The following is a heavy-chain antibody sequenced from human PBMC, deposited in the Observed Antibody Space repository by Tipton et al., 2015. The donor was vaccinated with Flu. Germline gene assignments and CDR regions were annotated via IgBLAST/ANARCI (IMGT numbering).Heavy chain of an antibody. J-gene: IGHJ4*02. CDR1: GYTFTSYY. V-gene: IGHV1-46*01. Sequence: QSGAEVKKPGASVKVSSKASGYTFTSYYMHWVRQAPGQGLEWMGIINPSGGSTSYAQKFQGRVTMTRDTSTSTVYMELSSLRSEDTAVYYCARDGHPHYFDYWGQGTLVTVSS. CDR2: INPSGGST. CDR3: ARDGHPHYFDY.